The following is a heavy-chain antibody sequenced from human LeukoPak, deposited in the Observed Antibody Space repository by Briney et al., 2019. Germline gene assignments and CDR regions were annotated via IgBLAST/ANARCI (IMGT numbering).Heavy chain of an antibody. D-gene: IGHD3-22*01. CDR2: ISYDGSNK. J-gene: IGHJ3*02. CDR3: AREGVVAITYDAFDI. V-gene: IGHV3-30*04. Sequence: PGGSLRLSCAASGFTFSSYAMHWVRQAPGKGLEWVAVISYDGSNKYYADSVKGRFTISRDNSKNTLYLQMNSLRAEDTAVYYCAREGVVAITYDAFDIWGQGTMVTVSS. CDR1: GFTFSSYA.